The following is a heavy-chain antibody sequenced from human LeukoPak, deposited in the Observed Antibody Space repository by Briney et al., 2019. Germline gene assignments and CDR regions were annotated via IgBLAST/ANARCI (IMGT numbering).Heavy chain of an antibody. CDR2: VSGNGGGT. CDR1: GFTFSSYA. D-gene: IGHD3-22*01. J-gene: IGHJ4*02. CDR3: AKGVYYDNSGYYYFDS. V-gene: IGHV3-23*01. Sequence: GGSLRLSCAASGFTFSSYAMNWVRQAPGKALEWVSAVSGNGGGTYYADSVKGHFTISRDNSKNTVYLQMNSLRVEDTALYYCAKGVYYDNSGYYYFDSWGQGTLVTVSS.